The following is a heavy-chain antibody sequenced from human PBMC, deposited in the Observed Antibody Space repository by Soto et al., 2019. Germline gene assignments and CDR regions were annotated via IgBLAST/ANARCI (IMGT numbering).Heavy chain of an antibody. Sequence: HPGGSLRLSCAASGFTFSSYGMHWVRQAPGKGLEWVAVISYDGSNKYYADSVKGRFTISRDNSKNTLYLQMNSLRAEDTAVYYCAKSQNTDSGSYVFDYWGQGTLVTVSS. CDR1: GFTFSSYG. CDR3: AKSQNTDSGSYVFDY. CDR2: ISYDGSNK. V-gene: IGHV3-30*18. D-gene: IGHD1-26*01. J-gene: IGHJ4*02.